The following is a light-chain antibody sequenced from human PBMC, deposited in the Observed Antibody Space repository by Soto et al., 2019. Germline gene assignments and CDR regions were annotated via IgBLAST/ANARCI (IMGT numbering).Light chain of an antibody. CDR1: QSVSSNY. J-gene: IGKJ2*01. V-gene: IGKV3-20*01. CDR2: GAS. Sequence: ETVLTQSPGTLSLSPGERATLSCRAGQSVSSNYLAWYQQKPGQAPRLLIYGASSRATGIPDRFSGSGSGTDFTLTISRLEPEDFAVYYCQQYGSSPYTFGQGTKLEIK. CDR3: QQYGSSPYT.